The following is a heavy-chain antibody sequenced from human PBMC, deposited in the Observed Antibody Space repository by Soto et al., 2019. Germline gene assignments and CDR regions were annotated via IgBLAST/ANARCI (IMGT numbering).Heavy chain of an antibody. CDR1: GYTFTKYG. J-gene: IGHJ4*02. Sequence: QVQLVQYGAEVKNPGASVKVSCKTSGYTFTKYGVGWVRQAPGQGLEWMGWISGSSGNANYAEKVQGRITLTTDTSTSTAYIELRSLRSDDTAVYYCAREMAGLGGEYDYWGQGTLVTVSS. V-gene: IGHV1-18*01. D-gene: IGHD3-16*01. CDR3: AREMAGLGGEYDY. CDR2: ISGSSGNA.